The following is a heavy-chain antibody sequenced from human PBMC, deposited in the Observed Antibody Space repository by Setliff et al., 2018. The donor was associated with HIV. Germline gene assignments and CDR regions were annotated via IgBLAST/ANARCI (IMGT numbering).Heavy chain of an antibody. V-gene: IGHV1-18*01. CDR3: ARDRVGSWYSESFQH. CDR1: GYTFTSYG. CDR2: ISAYNGNT. Sequence: ASVKVSCKASGYTFTSYGISWVRQAPGQGLEWMGWISAYNGNTNYAQKLQGRVTMTTDTSTSTAYMELRSLRSDDTAVYYCARDRVGSWYSESFQHWGQGTVVTVSS. J-gene: IGHJ1*01. D-gene: IGHD6-13*01.